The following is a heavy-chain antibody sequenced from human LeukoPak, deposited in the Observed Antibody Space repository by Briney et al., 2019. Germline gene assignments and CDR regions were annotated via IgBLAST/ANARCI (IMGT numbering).Heavy chain of an antibody. V-gene: IGHV1-46*01. CDR3: ARDRRETIFGVVPGYGMDV. CDR2: INPSGGST. J-gene: IGHJ6*02. CDR1: GYTFTSYY. D-gene: IGHD3-3*01. Sequence: ASVKVSCKASGYTFTSYYMHWVRQAPGQGLEWMGIINPSGGSTSYAQKFQGRVTMTRDTPTSTVYMELSSLRSEDTAVYYCARDRRETIFGVVPGYGMDVWGQGTTVTVSS.